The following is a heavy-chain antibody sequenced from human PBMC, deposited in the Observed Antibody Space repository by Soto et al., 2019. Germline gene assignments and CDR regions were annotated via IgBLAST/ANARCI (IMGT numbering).Heavy chain of an antibody. J-gene: IGHJ6*02. V-gene: IGHV3-53*01. CDR3: ATYYDYSGGTSGGMDV. D-gene: IGHD3-22*01. CDR2: IYRGEST. CDR1: GFTVSSNF. Sequence: DVQLVESGGGLIQPGGSLRLSCAASGFTVSSNFMSWVRRGPGKGLEWVSTIYRGESTYYTDSVKGRFTISRDNSKNTLYLQMNSLRAEDTAVYYCATYYDYSGGTSGGMDVWGQGTTVTVSS.